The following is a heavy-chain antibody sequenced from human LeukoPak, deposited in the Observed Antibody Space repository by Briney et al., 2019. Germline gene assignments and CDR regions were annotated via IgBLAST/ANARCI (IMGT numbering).Heavy chain of an antibody. V-gene: IGHV3-21*03. CDR3: ARDASTRCYLCEVDY. D-gene: IGHD2-2*01. CDR2: ISASSNYI. CDR1: RFTFSSYS. J-gene: IGHJ4*02. Sequence: GGSLRLSGAASRFTFSSYSMNWVRQAPGKGLECVSSISASSNYIYYADSVKGRFTISRGNAKNSLYLQMSSLRAEDTAVYYCARDASTRCYLCEVDYWGQGTLVTVSS.